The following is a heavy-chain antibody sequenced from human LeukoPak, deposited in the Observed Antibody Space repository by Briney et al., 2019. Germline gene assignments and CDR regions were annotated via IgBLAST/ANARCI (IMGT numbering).Heavy chain of an antibody. D-gene: IGHD3-22*01. CDR3: SRLKFYNSTGYSPGYYMDV. J-gene: IGHJ6*03. CDR1: GGSIISNY. CDR2: IYGSGIT. V-gene: IGHV4-4*07. Sequence: SETLSLTCTVSGGSIISNYWSWIRQSAGTGLEWIGRIYGSGITDYNPSLKSRVTMSLDTSSKQFSMRLTSVIAADTAVYYCSRLKFYNSTGYSPGYYMDVWGKGTTVSVFS.